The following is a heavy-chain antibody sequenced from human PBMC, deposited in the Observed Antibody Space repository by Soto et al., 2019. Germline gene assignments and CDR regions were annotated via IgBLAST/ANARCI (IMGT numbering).Heavy chain of an antibody. D-gene: IGHD2-21*01. Sequence: EVQLLESGGGMVQPGGSLRVSCAASGFTFRNFVMSWVRQAPGKGLEWVSAIRGTGGETFYADSVKGRFTISRDNSKNTLYLQMNSLRDEDTALYFCAQDRGWGVVSPSHDYWGQGTRVTVSS. CDR1: GFTFRNFV. CDR2: IRGTGGET. V-gene: IGHV3-23*01. J-gene: IGHJ4*02. CDR3: AQDRGWGVVSPSHDY.